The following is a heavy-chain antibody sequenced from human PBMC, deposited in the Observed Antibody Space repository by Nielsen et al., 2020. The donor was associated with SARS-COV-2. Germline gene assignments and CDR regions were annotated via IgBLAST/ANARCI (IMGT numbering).Heavy chain of an antibody. CDR1: GFTFSNAW. J-gene: IGHJ4*02. CDR2: IKSKTDGGTT. V-gene: IGHV3-15*01. CDR3: TTKQYDSSGYSDY. Sequence: GGSLRLSCAASGFTFSNAWMSWVRQAPGKGLEWVGRIKSKTDGGTTDYAAPVKGRFTISRDDSKNTLYLQMNSLKTEDTAVYYCTTKQYDSSGYSDYWGQGTLVTVSS. D-gene: IGHD3-22*01.